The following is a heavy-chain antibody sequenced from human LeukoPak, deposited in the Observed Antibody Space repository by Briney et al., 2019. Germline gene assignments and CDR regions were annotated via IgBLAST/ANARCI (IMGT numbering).Heavy chain of an antibody. CDR2: IYRDGSA. CDR1: GFTVSIYY. J-gene: IGHJ6*02. CDR3: AKLESPYNYYGMDV. V-gene: IGHV3-53*01. D-gene: IGHD3-3*01. Sequence: GGSLRLSCAVSGFTVSIYYMTWVRQAPGKGLEWVSFIYRDGSANYADSVKGRFTISRDKSKNTLYLQMNSLRVEDTAVYYCAKLESPYNYYGMDVWGQGTTVTVS.